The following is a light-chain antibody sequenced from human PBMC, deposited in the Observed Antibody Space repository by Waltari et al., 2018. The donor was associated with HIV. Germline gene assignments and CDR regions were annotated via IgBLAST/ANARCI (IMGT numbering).Light chain of an antibody. V-gene: IGLV1-51*01. CDR1: SFNIGSNY. CDR2: NTN. CDR3: GTWDNSLRAGV. J-gene: IGLJ2*01. Sequence: QAVLTQPPSVSAAPGQKVSISCSGNSFNIGSNYVSWYQQLPGRAPKLLIYNTNGRPSGIPDRFSGSVSDTSATLGITGRQTGDEADYYCGTWDNSLRAGVFGGGTKLTVL.